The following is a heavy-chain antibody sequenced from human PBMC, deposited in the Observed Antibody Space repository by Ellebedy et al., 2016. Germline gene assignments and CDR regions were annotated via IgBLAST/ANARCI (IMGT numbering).Heavy chain of an antibody. Sequence: GGSLRLSXVASGFTFSTYWMSWVRQAPGWGLEWVANIKQDGSEKYYVDSVKGRFTISRDNAKNSLYLQMNSLRAEDTAVYYCARDQAPYDSSGYYPYYYYGMDVWGQGTTVTVSS. CDR2: IKQDGSEK. V-gene: IGHV3-7*01. CDR1: GFTFSTYW. D-gene: IGHD3-22*01. CDR3: ARDQAPYDSSGYYPYYYYGMDV. J-gene: IGHJ6*02.